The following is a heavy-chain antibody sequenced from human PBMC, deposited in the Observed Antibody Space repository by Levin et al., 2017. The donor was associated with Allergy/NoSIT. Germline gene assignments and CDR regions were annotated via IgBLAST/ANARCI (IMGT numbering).Heavy chain of an antibody. CDR3: ARALTYYDFWSGYSTRDAFDI. D-gene: IGHD3-3*01. J-gene: IGHJ3*02. Sequence: ASVKVSCKASGYTFTSYAMNWVRQAPGQGLEWMGWINTNTGNPTYAQVFTGRFVLPLDTSVSTAYLQVSSLKAEDTAVYCCARALTYYDFWSGYSTRDAFDIWGQGTMVTVSS. CDR2: INTNTGNP. CDR1: GYTFTSYA. V-gene: IGHV7-4-1*02.